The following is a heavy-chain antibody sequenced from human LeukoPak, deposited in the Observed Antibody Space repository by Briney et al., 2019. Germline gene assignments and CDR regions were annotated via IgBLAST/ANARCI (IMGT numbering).Heavy chain of an antibody. CDR2: INPHSGGT. J-gene: IGHJ4*02. CDR3: AREYNYAYDY. V-gene: IGHV1-2*02. Sequence: ASVKVSCKASGYTFTGYYIHWVRQAPGQGLEWMGWINPHSGGTNYAQKFQGRVTMTRDTSISTAYMELSRLTSDDTAVYYCAREYNYAYDYWGQGTLVTVSS. D-gene: IGHD5-18*01. CDR1: GYTFTGYY.